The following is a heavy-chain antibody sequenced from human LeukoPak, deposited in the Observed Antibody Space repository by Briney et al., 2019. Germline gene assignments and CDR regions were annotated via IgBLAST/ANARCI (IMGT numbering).Heavy chain of an antibody. CDR2: INHSGST. CDR1: GGSFSGYY. CDR3: ARSVDTAMVTPFDY. Sequence: SETLSLTCAVYGGSFSGYYWSWIRQPPGKGLEWIGEINHSGSTNYNPSLKSRVTISVDTSKNQFSLKLSSVTAADTAVYYCARSVDTAMVTPFDYWDQGTLVTVSS. D-gene: IGHD5-18*01. V-gene: IGHV4-34*01. J-gene: IGHJ4*02.